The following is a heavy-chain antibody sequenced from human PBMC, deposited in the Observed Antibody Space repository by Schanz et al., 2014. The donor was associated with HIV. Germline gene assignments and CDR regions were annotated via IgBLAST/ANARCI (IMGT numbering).Heavy chain of an antibody. CDR3: ARDRQPSSSPSLDV. V-gene: IGHV3-11*01. Sequence: QVQVVESGGGWAKPGGGGRGEGGASGRKGREEALSWVRQAPGKGLEWISYISGSGVVATGETIYYTDSVKGRFTISRDSAKNSLYLQMNSLRVDDTAVYYCARDRQPSSSPSLDVWGQGTTVTVSS. J-gene: IGHJ6*02. D-gene: IGHD6-6*01. CDR1: GRKGREEA. CDR2: ISGSGVVATGETI.